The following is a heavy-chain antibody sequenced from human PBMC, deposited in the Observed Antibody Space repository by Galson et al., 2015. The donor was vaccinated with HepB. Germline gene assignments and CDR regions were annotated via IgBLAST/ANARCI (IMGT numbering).Heavy chain of an antibody. CDR3: ARVGVLRYFAD. V-gene: IGHV4-38-2*01. CDR1: GYSISSGYY. D-gene: IGHD3-9*01. Sequence: ETLSLTCAVSGYSISSGYYWGWIRQPPGKGLEWIGSIYHSGSTYYNPSLKSRVTISVDTSKNQFSLKLSSVTAADTAVYCCARVGVLRYFADWGQGTLVTVSS. CDR2: IYHSGST. J-gene: IGHJ4*02.